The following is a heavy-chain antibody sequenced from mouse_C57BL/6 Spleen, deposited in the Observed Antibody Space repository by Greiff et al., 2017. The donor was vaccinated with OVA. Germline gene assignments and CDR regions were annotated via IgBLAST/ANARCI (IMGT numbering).Heavy chain of an antibody. J-gene: IGHJ3*01. CDR2: INPSSGYT. D-gene: IGHD2-4*01. CDR3: ASYYDYGWFAY. CDR1: GYTFTSYT. V-gene: IGHV1-4*01. Sequence: QLQQSGAELARPGASVKMSCKASGYTFTSYTMHWVKQRPGQGLEWIGYINPSSGYTKYNQKFKDKATLTADKSSSTAYMQLSSLTSEDSAVYYCASYYDYGWFAYWGQGTLVTVSA.